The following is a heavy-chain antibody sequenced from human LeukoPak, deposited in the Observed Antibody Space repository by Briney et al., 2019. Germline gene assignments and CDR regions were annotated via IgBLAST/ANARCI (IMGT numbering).Heavy chain of an antibody. CDR2: IYYSGST. V-gene: IGHV4-59*01. Sequence: PSETLSLTCTVSGGSISSYYWSWIRQPPGKGLEWIGYIYYSGSTNYNPSLKSRVTISVDTSKNQFSLKLSSVTAAVTAVYYCAREVGGEQQPWFDPWGQGTLVTVSS. CDR1: GGSISSYY. D-gene: IGHD6-13*01. J-gene: IGHJ5*02. CDR3: AREVGGEQQPWFDP.